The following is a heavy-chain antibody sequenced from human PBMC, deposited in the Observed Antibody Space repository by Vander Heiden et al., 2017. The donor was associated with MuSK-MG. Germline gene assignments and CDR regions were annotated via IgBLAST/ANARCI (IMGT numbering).Heavy chain of an antibody. D-gene: IGHD2-15*01. V-gene: IGHV3-30*04. CDR3: ARDRSHGSANYNYGMDV. J-gene: IGHJ6*02. CDR2: ISYDGSNK. Sequence: QVQLVESGGGAVQPGTSLRPSCAASGFTFSSYAMHWVRQAPGKGLEWVAVISYDGSNKDYGESVKGRFTISRDNPKNTLYLQMNSLRAEDTAVYFCARDRSHGSANYNYGMDVWGQGTTVTVSS. CDR1: GFTFSSYA.